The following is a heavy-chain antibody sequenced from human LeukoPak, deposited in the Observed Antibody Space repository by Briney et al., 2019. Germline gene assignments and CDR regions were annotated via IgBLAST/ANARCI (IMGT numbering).Heavy chain of an antibody. D-gene: IGHD3-16*01. CDR3: AKVPVIWGYYYYYYMDV. J-gene: IGHJ6*03. CDR2: IWYDGSNK. CDR1: GFTFSSYG. V-gene: IGHV3-33*06. Sequence: QAGGSLRLSCAASGFTFSSYGMHWVRQAPGKGLEWVAVIWYDGSNKYYADSVKGRFTISRDNSKNTLYLQMNSLRAEDTAVYYCAKVPVIWGYYYYYYMDVWGKGTTVTVSS.